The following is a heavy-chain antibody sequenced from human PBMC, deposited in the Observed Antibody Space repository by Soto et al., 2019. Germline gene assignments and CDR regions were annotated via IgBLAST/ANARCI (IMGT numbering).Heavy chain of an antibody. CDR1: GYTFIHYY. V-gene: IGHV1-46*03. Sequence: QVQLVQSGAEVKKPGASVKVSCKASGYTFIHYYIHWVRQAPGQGLEWMGVINPNGGSTVYAQKFQGRDTLTRDASTSPVCVERSSLRSDDTAVYFCVRATAARLRDYSYHYYLHIWGKGTTVTVSS. D-gene: IGHD6-6*01. CDR2: INPNGGST. CDR3: VRATAARLRDYSYHYYLHI. J-gene: IGHJ6*03.